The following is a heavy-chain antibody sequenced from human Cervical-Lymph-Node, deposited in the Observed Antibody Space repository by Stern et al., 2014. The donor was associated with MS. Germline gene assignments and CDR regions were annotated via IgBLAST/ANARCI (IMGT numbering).Heavy chain of an antibody. CDR1: GYTFTSYG. CDR2: INTYNGKT. D-gene: IGHD5-12*01. V-gene: IGHV1-18*01. Sequence: QVQLVQSGAEVKKPGASVKVSCKASGYTFTSYGITWVRQAPGQGLEWMGWINTYNGKTKDVQKFQGRVTMTTDTSTSTAYMELRSLKSDDTAVYYCARDLYSGYDFLDYWGQGTLVTVSS. J-gene: IGHJ4*02. CDR3: ARDLYSGYDFLDY.